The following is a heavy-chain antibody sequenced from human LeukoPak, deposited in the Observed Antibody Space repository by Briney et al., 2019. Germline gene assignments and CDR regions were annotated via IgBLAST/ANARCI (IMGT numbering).Heavy chain of an antibody. CDR3: ARDGVQLWTGAFDY. D-gene: IGHD5-18*01. CDR2: IRSSSSTI. V-gene: IGHV3-48*02. J-gene: IGHJ4*02. CDR1: GFTFSSYS. Sequence: GWSLRLSCAASGFTFSSYSMNWVRQAPGKGLEWVSYIRSSSSTIYYADSVKGRFTISRDNAKNSLYLQMNSLRDEDTAVYYCARDGVQLWTGAFDYWGQGTLVTVSS.